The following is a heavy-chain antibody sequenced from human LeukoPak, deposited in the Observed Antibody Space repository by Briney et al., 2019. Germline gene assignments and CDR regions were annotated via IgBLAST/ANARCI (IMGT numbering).Heavy chain of an antibody. D-gene: IGHD2-2*01. J-gene: IGHJ4*02. Sequence: ASVKVSCKASGYTFTGYYMHWVRQAPGQGLEWMEWINPNSGGTNYAQKFQGRVTMTRDTSISTAYMELSRLRSDDTAVYYCARAAIVVVPAAIGYWGQGTLVTVSS. CDR2: INPNSGGT. V-gene: IGHV1-2*02. CDR3: ARAAIVVVPAAIGY. CDR1: GYTFTGYY.